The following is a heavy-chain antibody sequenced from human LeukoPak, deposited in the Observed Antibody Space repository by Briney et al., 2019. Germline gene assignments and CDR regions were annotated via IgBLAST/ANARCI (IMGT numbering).Heavy chain of an antibody. CDR1: GFTFSSYA. CDR2: ISSSSSYI. Sequence: PGGSLRLSCAASGFTFSSYAMSWVRQAPGKGLEWVSSISSSSSYIYYADSVKGRFTISRDNAKNSLYLQMNSLRAEDTAVYYCARMIGITMIVSAIDYWGQGTLVTVSS. J-gene: IGHJ4*02. V-gene: IGHV3-21*01. CDR3: ARMIGITMIVSAIDY. D-gene: IGHD3-22*01.